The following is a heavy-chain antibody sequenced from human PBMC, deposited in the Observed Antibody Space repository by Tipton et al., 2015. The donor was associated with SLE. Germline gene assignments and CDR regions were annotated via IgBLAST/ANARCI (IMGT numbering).Heavy chain of an antibody. Sequence: GSLRLSCAASGFTFSSYWMSWVRQAPGKGLEWVANIKQDGSEKYYVDSVKGRFTISRDNAKNSLYLQMNSLRAEDTAVYYCARDKSSGWDPYMDVWGKGTTVTVSS. D-gene: IGHD6-19*01. J-gene: IGHJ6*03. V-gene: IGHV3-7*03. CDR2: IKQDGSEK. CDR1: GFTFSSYW. CDR3: ARDKSSGWDPYMDV.